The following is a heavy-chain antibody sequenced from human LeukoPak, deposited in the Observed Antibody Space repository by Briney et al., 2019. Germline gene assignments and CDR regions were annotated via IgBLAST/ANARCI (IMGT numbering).Heavy chain of an antibody. CDR2: IRSSSSTI. V-gene: IGHV3-48*01. J-gene: IGHJ4*02. D-gene: IGHD3-22*01. CDR3: ARVLHKRNYDSSTYYGY. Sequence: ETLSLTCTVSGGSISSYYWSWIRQAPGKGLEWVSYIRSSSSTIYYADSVKGRFTISRDNAKNSLYLQMNSLRAEDTAVYYCARVLHKRNYDSSTYYGYWGQGTLVTVPS. CDR1: GGSISSYY.